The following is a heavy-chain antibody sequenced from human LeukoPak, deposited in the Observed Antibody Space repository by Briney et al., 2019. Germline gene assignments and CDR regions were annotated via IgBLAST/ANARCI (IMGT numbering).Heavy chain of an antibody. CDR3: ARADGGGDCLDY. CDR1: GYTFTSYA. J-gene: IGHJ4*02. Sequence: SVKVSCKASGYTFTSYAISWVRQAPGQGLEWMGRIIPILGIANYAQKFQGRVTITADKSTSTAYMELSSLRSEDTAVCYCARADGGGDCLDYWGQGTLVTVSS. CDR2: IIPILGIA. D-gene: IGHD2-21*01. V-gene: IGHV1-69*04.